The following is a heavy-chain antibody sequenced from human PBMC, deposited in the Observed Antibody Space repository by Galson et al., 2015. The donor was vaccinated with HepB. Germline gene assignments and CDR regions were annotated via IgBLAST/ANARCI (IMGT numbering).Heavy chain of an antibody. D-gene: IGHD5-12*01. CDR3: TRLSGYDLGGSYYYGMDV. Sequence: QSGAEVKKPGESLKISCKGSGYIFTNFWIGWVRQMPGKGLEWMGIMYPGDSDTRYSPSFQGQVTISADKSISTAYLQWSSLKASDTAMYYCTRLSGYDLGGSYYYGMDVWGQGTTVTVSS. V-gene: IGHV5-51*01. CDR2: MYPGDSDT. CDR1: GYIFTNFW. J-gene: IGHJ6*02.